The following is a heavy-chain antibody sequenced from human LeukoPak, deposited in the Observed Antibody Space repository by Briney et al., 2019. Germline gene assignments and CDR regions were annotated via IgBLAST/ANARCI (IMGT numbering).Heavy chain of an antibody. V-gene: IGHV1-69*13. CDR1: GGTFSSYA. CDR3: AREADCSITSCVYYYYYGMDV. CDR2: IIPIFGTA. D-gene: IGHD2-2*01. Sequence: SVKVSCKASGGTFSSYAISWVRQAPGQGLEWMGGIIPIFGTANYAQKFQGRVTITADESTSTAYMELSSLRSEDTAVYYCAREADCSITSCVYYYYYGMDVWGQGTTVTVSS. J-gene: IGHJ6*02.